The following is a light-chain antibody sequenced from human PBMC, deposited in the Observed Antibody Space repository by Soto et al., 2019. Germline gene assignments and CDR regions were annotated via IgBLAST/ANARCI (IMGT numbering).Light chain of an antibody. CDR1: QSVSSSY. J-gene: IGKJ3*01. Sequence: EIVLTQSPGTLSLSPGERATLSCRASQSVSSSYLAWYQQKPGQAPRLLIYGASSRATGIPDRFSDSGSGTDFTLTIRRLEPEDFAVYYCQQYGSSPPIFTFGPGTKVDIK. CDR3: QQYGSSPPIFT. V-gene: IGKV3-20*01. CDR2: GAS.